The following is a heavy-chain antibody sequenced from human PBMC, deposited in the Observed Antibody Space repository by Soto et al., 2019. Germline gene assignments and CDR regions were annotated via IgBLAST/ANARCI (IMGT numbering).Heavy chain of an antibody. CDR1: GVSISSVNW. CDR2: IFHDGTA. J-gene: IGHJ4*02. V-gene: IGHV4-4*02. Sequence: ETLSLTCTVSGVSISSVNWWTWVRQSPRKGLEYIGEIFHDGTANYFPSFERRVAMSVDKSKNQFSLKLTSVTAADAAIYYCARLVYDTRLDYLYFDXWGQGAQVTVSX. CDR3: ARLVYDTRLDYLYFDX. D-gene: IGHD3-16*01.